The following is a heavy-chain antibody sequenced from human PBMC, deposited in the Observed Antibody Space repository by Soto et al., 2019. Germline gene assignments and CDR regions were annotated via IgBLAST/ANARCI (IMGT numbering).Heavy chain of an antibody. D-gene: IGHD3-22*01. V-gene: IGHV4-59*01. CDR1: GGSISSYY. J-gene: IGHJ6*02. CDR2: IYYSGST. CDR3: ARDKLRGYYDSSGFPGRFYHYGMDV. Sequence: SETLSLTCTVSGGSISSYYWSWIRQPPGKGLEWIGYIYYSGSTNYNPSLKSRVTISVDTSKNQFSLKLSSVTAADTAVYYCARDKLRGYYDSSGFPGRFYHYGMDVWGQGTTVTGSS.